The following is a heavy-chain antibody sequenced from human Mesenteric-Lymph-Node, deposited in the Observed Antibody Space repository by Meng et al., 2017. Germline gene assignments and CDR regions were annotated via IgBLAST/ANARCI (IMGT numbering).Heavy chain of an antibody. J-gene: IGHJ5*02. CDR2: IGHSGTT. Sequence: QVPLQGAGPGLVKPSGTLSLTCGVSGVSISSNIRWTWVRQPPGKGLEWIGSIGHSGTTYYTPSLRRRVTVSIDTSKNQFSLEVTSVTAADTAVYYCVRSSGWVRTGFDPWGQGTLVTVSS. D-gene: IGHD6-19*01. CDR3: VRSSGWVRTGFDP. CDR1: GVSISSNIR. V-gene: IGHV4-4*02.